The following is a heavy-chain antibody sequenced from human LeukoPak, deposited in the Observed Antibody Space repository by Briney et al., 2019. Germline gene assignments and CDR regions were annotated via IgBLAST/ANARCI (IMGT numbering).Heavy chain of an antibody. V-gene: IGHV4-4*02. CDR1: GGSISSSNW. D-gene: IGHD6-19*01. CDR3: ARVNSSGSFFDY. Sequence: SETLSLTCAVSGGSISSSNWWSWVRQPPGKGLEWIGEIYHSGSTNYNLSLKSRVTISVDTSKNQFSLKLCSVTAADTAVYYCARVNSSGSFFDYWGQGTLVTVSS. CDR2: IYHSGST. J-gene: IGHJ4*02.